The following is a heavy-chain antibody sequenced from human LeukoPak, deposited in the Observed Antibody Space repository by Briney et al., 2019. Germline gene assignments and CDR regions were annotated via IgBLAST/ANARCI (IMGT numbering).Heavy chain of an antibody. V-gene: IGHV3-30*04. J-gene: IGHJ4*02. CDR2: ISYDGSNK. D-gene: IGHD5-18*01. Sequence: KPGRSLRLSCAASGFTFSSYAMHWVRQAPGKGLEWVAVISYDGSNKYYADSVKGRFTISRDNSKNTLYLQMNSLRAEDTAVYYCVHSYGFSYFDYWRQGTLVTVSS. CDR3: VHSYGFSYFDY. CDR1: GFTFSSYA.